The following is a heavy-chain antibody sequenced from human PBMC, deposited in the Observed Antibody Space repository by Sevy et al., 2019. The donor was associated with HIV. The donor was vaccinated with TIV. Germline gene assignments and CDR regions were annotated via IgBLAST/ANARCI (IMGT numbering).Heavy chain of an antibody. CDR3: VRDDNDFWSGYYASENYYYGMDV. CDR2: IWYDGSNK. J-gene: IGHJ6*02. D-gene: IGHD3-3*01. CDR1: GFTFSSYA. V-gene: IGHV3-33*01. Sequence: GGSLRLSCAASGFTFSSYAIHWVRHAPGKGLEWVAVIWYDGSNKYYADSVKGRFTISRDNSKNTLHLQMKSLRAEDTAVYYCVRDDNDFWSGYYASENYYYGMDVWGQGTSVTVSS.